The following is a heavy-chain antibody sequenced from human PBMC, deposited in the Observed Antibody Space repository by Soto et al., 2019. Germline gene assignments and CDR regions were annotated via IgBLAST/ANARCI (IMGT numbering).Heavy chain of an antibody. CDR1: GFTFSSYA. Sequence: GGSLRLSCAASGFTFSSYAMHWVRQAPGKGLEWVAVISYDGSNKYYPDSVKGRFTISRDNSKNTLYLQMNSLRAEDTAVYYCARDPGLLWFGEWEGYYFDYWGQGTLVTVSS. CDR3: ARDPGLLWFGEWEGYYFDY. CDR2: ISYDGSNK. V-gene: IGHV3-30-3*01. J-gene: IGHJ4*02. D-gene: IGHD3-10*01.